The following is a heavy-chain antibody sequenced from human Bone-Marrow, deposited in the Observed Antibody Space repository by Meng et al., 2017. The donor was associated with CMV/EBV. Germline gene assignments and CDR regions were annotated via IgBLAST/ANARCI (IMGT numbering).Heavy chain of an antibody. Sequence: SGPTLVKPTQTLTLTCTFSGFSLSTSGMRVSRIRQPPGKALEWLAHIFSNDEKSYSTSLKSRLTISKDTSKSQVVLTMTNMDPVDTATYYCSRMSSRYYYGMDVWGQGTTVTVSS. V-gene: IGHV2-26*01. CDR3: SRMSSRYYYGMDV. CDR1: GFSLSTSGMR. J-gene: IGHJ6*02. CDR2: IFSNDEK.